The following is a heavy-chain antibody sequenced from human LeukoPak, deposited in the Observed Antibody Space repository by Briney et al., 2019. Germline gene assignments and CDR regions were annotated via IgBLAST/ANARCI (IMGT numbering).Heavy chain of an antibody. D-gene: IGHD6-25*01. V-gene: IGHV3-7*03. Sequence: GGSLRLSCVASGFTFSSYWMSWVRQAPGKGLEWVANIKEDGSEKDYLDSVKGRFTIYRDNAKNSVYLQISSLRADDTAVDYCARDTRGGHFDYWGQGTLVTVSS. J-gene: IGHJ4*02. CDR1: GFTFSSYW. CDR3: ARDTRGGHFDY. CDR2: IKEDGSEK.